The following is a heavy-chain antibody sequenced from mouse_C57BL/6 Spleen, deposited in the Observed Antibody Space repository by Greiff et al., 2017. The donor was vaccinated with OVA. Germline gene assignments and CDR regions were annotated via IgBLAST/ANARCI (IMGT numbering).Heavy chain of an antibody. CDR1: GYTFTSYW. CDR3: AADSSGSAWFAY. V-gene: IGHV1-7*01. CDR2: INPSSGYT. D-gene: IGHD3-2*02. Sequence: VQLVESGADLAKPGASVKLSCKASGYTFTSYWMHWVKQRPGQGLEWIGYINPSSGYTKYNQKFKDKATLTADKSSSTAYMQLSSLTYEDSAVYYCAADSSGSAWFAYWGQGTLVTVSA. J-gene: IGHJ3*01.